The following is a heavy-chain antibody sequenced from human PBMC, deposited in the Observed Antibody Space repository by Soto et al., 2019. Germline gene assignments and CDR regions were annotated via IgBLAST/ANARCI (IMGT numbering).Heavy chain of an antibody. CDR2: IYYSGST. CDR3: ARTSYYDFWSGYYID. J-gene: IGHJ4*02. V-gene: IGHV4-30-4*01. Sequence: TLSLTCTVSGGSISSGDYYWSWIRQPPGKGLEWIGYIYYSGSTYYNPSLKSRVTISVDTSKNQFSLKLSSVTAADTAVYYCARTSYYDFWSGYYIDWGQGTLVTVSS. CDR1: GGSISSGDYY. D-gene: IGHD3-3*01.